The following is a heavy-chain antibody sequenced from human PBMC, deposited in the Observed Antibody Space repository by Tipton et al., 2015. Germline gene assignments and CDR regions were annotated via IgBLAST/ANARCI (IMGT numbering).Heavy chain of an antibody. D-gene: IGHD4-17*01. Sequence: TLSLTCTVSGGSVSSADYYWSWIRQPPGKGLEWLGYIYYSGSTNYNPSLKSRVTISVDTSKNQFSLKLRSVTAADTAVYYCARSDDYEDYWGQGTLVTVSS. CDR1: GGSVSSADYY. J-gene: IGHJ4*02. CDR2: IYYSGST. CDR3: ARSDDYEDY. V-gene: IGHV4-30-4*08.